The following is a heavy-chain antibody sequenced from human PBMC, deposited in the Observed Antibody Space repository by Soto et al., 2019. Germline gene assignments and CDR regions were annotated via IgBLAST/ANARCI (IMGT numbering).Heavy chain of an antibody. J-gene: IGHJ2*01. CDR3: ARRNSGWYFEL. CDR2: ISGSGDST. D-gene: IGHD4-4*01. Sequence: EVQLLESGGGLVQPGGSLRLSCAASGFTFSSYAMNWVRQAPGKGLQWVSVISGSGDSTYYADSVKGRFTISSDNSNPSLYLQMNSLTADDTAVYYCARRNSGWYFELWGRGTLVTVSS. CDR1: GFTFSSYA. V-gene: IGHV3-23*01.